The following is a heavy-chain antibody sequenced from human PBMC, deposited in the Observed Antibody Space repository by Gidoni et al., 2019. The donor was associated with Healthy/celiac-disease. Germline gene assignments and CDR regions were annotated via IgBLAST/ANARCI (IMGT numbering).Heavy chain of an antibody. V-gene: IGHV4-38-2*01. D-gene: IGHD4-17*01. CDR2: IYHSGST. J-gene: IGHJ3*02. CDR3: AIYGGNGLDAFDI. CDR1: GYSISSGYY. Sequence: QVQLQESGPGLVKPSETLSLTCAVSGYSISSGYYWGWIRQPPGKGLEWIGSIYHSGSTYYNPSLKSRVTISVDTSKNQFSLKLSSVTAADTAVYYCAIYGGNGLDAFDIWGQGTMVTVSS.